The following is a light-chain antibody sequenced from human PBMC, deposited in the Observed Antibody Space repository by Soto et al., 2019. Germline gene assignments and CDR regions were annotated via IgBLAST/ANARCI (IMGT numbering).Light chain of an antibody. CDR2: GNS. V-gene: IGLV1-40*01. CDR1: SSNIGAGYD. Sequence: QSVLTQPPSVSGAPGQRVTISCTGSSSNIGAGYDVHWYQQLPGTAPKLLIYGNSNRPSGVPDRVSGSKSGTSASLAISGLQAEDEAEYHCQSYGSSLSWLFGGGTKLTVL. CDR3: QSYGSSLSWL. J-gene: IGLJ3*02.